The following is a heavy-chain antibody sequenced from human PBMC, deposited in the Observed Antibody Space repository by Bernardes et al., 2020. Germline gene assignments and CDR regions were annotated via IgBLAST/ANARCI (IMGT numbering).Heavy chain of an antibody. V-gene: IGHV1-46*01. CDR3: ARQSLGSSGYYTFDY. CDR1: GYTFTSYY. Sequence: ASVKVSCKASGYTFTSYYMHWVRQAPGQGLEWMGIINPSGCSTSYAQKFQGRVTMTRDTSTSTVYMELSSLRSEDTAVYYCARQSLGSSGYYTFDYWGQGTLVTVSS. CDR2: INPSGCST. D-gene: IGHD3-22*01. J-gene: IGHJ4*02.